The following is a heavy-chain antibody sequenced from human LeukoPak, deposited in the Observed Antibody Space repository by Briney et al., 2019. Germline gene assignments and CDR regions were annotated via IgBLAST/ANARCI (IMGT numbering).Heavy chain of an antibody. CDR1: GFTFSSYG. CDR3: ARGGLYGDYAYFDY. D-gene: IGHD4-17*01. Sequence: GGSLRLSCAASGFTFSSYGMHWVRQAPGKGLEWVAVIWYDGSNKYYADSVKGRFTISRDNSKNTLYLQMNSLRAEDTAVYYCARGGLYGDYAYFDYWGQGTLVTVSS. V-gene: IGHV3-33*01. CDR2: IWYDGSNK. J-gene: IGHJ4*02.